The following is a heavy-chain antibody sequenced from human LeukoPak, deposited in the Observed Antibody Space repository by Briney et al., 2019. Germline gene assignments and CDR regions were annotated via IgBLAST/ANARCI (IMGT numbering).Heavy chain of an antibody. J-gene: IGHJ4*02. D-gene: IGHD5-18*01. CDR3: ASDYGYGDY. V-gene: IGHV1-2*02. Sequence: EWMGWINPNSGGTNYAQKFQGRVTMTRDTSISTAYMELCRLRSDDTAVYYCASDYGYGDYWGQGALVTVSS. CDR2: INPNSGGT.